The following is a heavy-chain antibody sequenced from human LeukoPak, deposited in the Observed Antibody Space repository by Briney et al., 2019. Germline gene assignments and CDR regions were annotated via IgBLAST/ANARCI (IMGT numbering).Heavy chain of an antibody. Sequence: GGSLRLSCAASGFTFSSYAMSWVRQAPGKGLEWVSSISSSSSYIYYADSVKGRFTISRDNAKNSLYLQMNSLRAEDTAVYYCARDRSVMGIFDYWGQGTLVTVSS. J-gene: IGHJ4*02. CDR3: ARDRSVMGIFDY. CDR1: GFTFSSYA. V-gene: IGHV3-21*01. D-gene: IGHD3-16*01. CDR2: ISSSSSYI.